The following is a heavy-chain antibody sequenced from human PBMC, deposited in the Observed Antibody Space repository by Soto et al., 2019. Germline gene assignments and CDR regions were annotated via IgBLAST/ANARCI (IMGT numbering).Heavy chain of an antibody. J-gene: IGHJ4*02. CDR3: ARRWGGYSGYDNRNDY. V-gene: IGHV4-39*01. CDR2: IYYSGRT. CDR1: GGSISSSSYY. Sequence: QLQLQESGPGLVKPSETLSLTCTVSGGSISSSSYYWGWIRQPPGKGLEWIGSIYYSGRTYFNQSLKSRVTISVDTSKNQCSLKLSSVTAADTAVYYCARRWGGYSGYDNRNDYWGQGTLVTVSS. D-gene: IGHD5-12*01.